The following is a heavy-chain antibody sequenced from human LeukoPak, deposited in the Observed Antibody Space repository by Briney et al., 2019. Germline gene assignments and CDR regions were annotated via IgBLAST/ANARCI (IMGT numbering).Heavy chain of an antibody. D-gene: IGHD6-19*01. CDR3: AKDISGSSGWSRFDY. V-gene: IGHV3-9*01. CDR2: ISWNSGSI. CDR1: GFTFDDYA. J-gene: IGHJ4*02. Sequence: GRSLRLPCAASGFTFDDYAMHWVRQAPGKGLEWVSGISWNSGSIGYADSVKGRFTISRDNAKNSLYLQMNSLRAEDTALYYCAKDISGSSGWSRFDYWGQGTLVTVSS.